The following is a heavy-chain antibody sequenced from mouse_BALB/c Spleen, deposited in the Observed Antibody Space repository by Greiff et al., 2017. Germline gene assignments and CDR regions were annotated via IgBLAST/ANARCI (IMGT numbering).Heavy chain of an antibody. CDR3: ARDGVRDAMDY. J-gene: IGHJ4*01. Sequence: EVQVVESGGGLVQPGGSLRLSCATSGFTFTDYYMRWVRQPPGKALEWLGFIRNKATGYTTEYSASVKGRFTISRDNSQSILYLQMKTRRAEDSATYDCARDGVRDAMDYWGQGTSVTVSS. D-gene: IGHD2-14*01. CDR2: IRNKATGYTT. V-gene: IGHV7-3*02. CDR1: GFTFTDYY.